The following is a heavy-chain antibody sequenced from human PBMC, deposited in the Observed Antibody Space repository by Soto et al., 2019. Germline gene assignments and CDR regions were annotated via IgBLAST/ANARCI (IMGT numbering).Heavy chain of an antibody. D-gene: IGHD7-27*01. J-gene: IGHJ4*02. CDR2: VFHTGNT. V-gene: IGHV4-4*02. CDR1: GGSMTRSGW. CDR3: ARKAWVRFDY. Sequence: SETLSLTCAVSGGSMTRSGWLTWVRQPPGKGLEWIGEVFHTGNTNYNPSLKSRVTMSVDKSTNEFSLKVTSVTAADTAIYYCARKAWVRFDYWGQGALVTVSS.